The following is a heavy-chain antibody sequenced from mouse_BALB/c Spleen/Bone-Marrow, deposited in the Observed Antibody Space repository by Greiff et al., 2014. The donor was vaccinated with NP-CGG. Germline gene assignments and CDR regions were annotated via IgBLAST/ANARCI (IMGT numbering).Heavy chain of an antibody. CDR1: GYTFTDYA. Sequence: QVQLQQSGAELVRPGVSVKISCKGSGYTFTDYAVHWVKQSHAKSLEWIGVISTYHGDATYNQKFKGKATMTVDKSSSTAYMEPARLTSEDSAIYYCARDLDYWGQGTTLTVSS. V-gene: IGHV1S137*01. CDR3: ARDLDY. CDR2: ISTYHGDA. J-gene: IGHJ2*01.